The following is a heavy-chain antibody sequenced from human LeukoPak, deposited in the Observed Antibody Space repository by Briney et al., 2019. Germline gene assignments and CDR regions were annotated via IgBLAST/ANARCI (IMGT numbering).Heavy chain of an antibody. D-gene: IGHD3-9*01. Sequence: ASVKVSCKASGYTFTSYDINWVRQATGQGLEWVGWMNPNSGNTGYAQKFQGRVTMTRNTSISTAYMELSSLRSEDTAVYYCARAGPYDILTGYSPIDYWGQGTLVTVSS. CDR1: GYTFTSYD. V-gene: IGHV1-8*01. CDR3: ARAGPYDILTGYSPIDY. CDR2: MNPNSGNT. J-gene: IGHJ4*02.